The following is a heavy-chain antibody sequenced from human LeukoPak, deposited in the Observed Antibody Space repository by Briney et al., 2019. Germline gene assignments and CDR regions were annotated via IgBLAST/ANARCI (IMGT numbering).Heavy chain of an antibody. V-gene: IGHV3-33*01. CDR1: GFAFNTYA. CDR2: IWHDGSHK. D-gene: IGHD3-10*01. Sequence: GRSLRLSCAASGFAFNTYAMHWVRQAPGQGLEWVALIWHDGSHKFYSNSVRGQFTISRDNSKNTVSLQMNNLRPEDTAVYYCAREIFGSGCYPDFWGQGTLVTVSS. J-gene: IGHJ4*02. CDR3: AREIFGSGCYPDF.